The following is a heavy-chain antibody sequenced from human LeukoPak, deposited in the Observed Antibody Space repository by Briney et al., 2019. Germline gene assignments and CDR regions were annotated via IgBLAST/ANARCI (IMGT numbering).Heavy chain of an antibody. J-gene: IGHJ6*03. CDR3: ARDQLELRDYYYYMDV. Sequence: PGGSLRLSCAASGFTVSSNYMSWVRQAPGKGLEWVSVIYSGGSTYYADSVKGRFTISRDNSKNTVYLQMNSLRAEDTAVYYCARDQLELRDYYYYMDVWGKGTTVTVSS. D-gene: IGHD1-7*01. CDR1: GFTVSSNY. V-gene: IGHV3-53*01. CDR2: IYSGGST.